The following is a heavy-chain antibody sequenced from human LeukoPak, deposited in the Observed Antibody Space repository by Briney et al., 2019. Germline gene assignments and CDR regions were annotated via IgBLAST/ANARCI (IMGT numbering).Heavy chain of an antibody. CDR3: ARKAYGLDV. Sequence: GGSPRLSCAPSGFTFSSYWMSWVRQAPGKGLEWVANIKQDGSEKYYVDSVKGRFTISRDNAKNSLYLQMNSLRADDTAVYYCARKAYGLDVWGKGTTVTVSS. CDR1: GFTFSSYW. J-gene: IGHJ6*04. V-gene: IGHV3-7*03. CDR2: IKQDGSEK.